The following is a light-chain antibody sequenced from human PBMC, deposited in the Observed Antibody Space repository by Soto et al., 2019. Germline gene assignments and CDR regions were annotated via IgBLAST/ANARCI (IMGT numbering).Light chain of an antibody. Sequence: DIQMTQSPSSLSASVGDRVTITCRASQSIRSYLNWYQQKPGKAPKLLIYAASSLQSGVPSRFSGSGSGTDFTLTISSLQPEDFATYYCHHSYSTPYTFGQGTKLEIK. CDR1: QSIRSY. CDR2: AAS. V-gene: IGKV1-39*01. J-gene: IGKJ2*01. CDR3: HHSYSTPYT.